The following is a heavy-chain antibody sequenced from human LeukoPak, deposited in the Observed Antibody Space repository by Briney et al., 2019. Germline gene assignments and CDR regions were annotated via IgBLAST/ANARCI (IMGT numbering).Heavy chain of an antibody. CDR2: ISSSSSTV. Sequence: GGSLRLSCAASGFTFSSYSMNWVRQAPGKGLEWVSYISSSSSTVYYADSVKGRFTISRDNAKNSLYLQMNSLRAEDTAVYYCAREAVRDAFDIWGQGTMVTVSS. CDR1: GFTFSSYS. V-gene: IGHV3-48*01. CDR3: AREAVRDAFDI. J-gene: IGHJ3*02.